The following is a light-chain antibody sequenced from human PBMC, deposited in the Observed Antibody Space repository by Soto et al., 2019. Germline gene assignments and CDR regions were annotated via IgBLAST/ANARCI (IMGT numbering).Light chain of an antibody. Sequence: QAVVTQEPSLTVSPGGTVTLTCASNTGTVTSGHYPYWFLQKPGQAPRTLIYDTTNRHSWTPARFSGSLLGGKAALTLSGAQPEDEAEYFCLLYYSAVGLVFGGGTKLTVL. V-gene: IGLV7-46*01. J-gene: IGLJ2*01. CDR3: LLYYSAVGLV. CDR1: TGTVTSGHY. CDR2: DTT.